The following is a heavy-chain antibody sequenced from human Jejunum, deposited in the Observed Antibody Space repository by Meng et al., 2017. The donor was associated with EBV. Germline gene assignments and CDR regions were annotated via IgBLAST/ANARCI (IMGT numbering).Heavy chain of an antibody. CDR2: IYYRGST. D-gene: IGHD2-21*02. CDR3: VRGGDYCLVY. V-gene: IGHV4-4*02. Sequence: QVRLRGSGPGLVKPSRSSALTSAVSGDSFDRRNVWSWVRQSPGGGLEWIGEIYYRGSTNYNPSLKSRVTILVDRSENHFSLHLSSVTDADTAVYYCVRGGDYCLVYWGQGTLVTVSS. CDR1: GDSFDRRNV. J-gene: IGHJ4*02.